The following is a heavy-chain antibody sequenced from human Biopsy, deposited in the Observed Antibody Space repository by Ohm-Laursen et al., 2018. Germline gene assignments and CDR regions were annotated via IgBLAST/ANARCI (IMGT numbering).Heavy chain of an antibody. D-gene: IGHD3-10*01. J-gene: IGHJ4*02. CDR3: ARDGAGSYHDY. CDR2: INQDGSEK. V-gene: IGHV3-7*03. Sequence: SLRLSCAASRFTFSRYWMNWVRQAPGKGLERVANINQDGSEKYYVDSVKGRFTISRDNAENSLYLEMNSLTVEDTAVYYWARDGAGSYHDYWGQGTLVTVSS. CDR1: RFTFSRYW.